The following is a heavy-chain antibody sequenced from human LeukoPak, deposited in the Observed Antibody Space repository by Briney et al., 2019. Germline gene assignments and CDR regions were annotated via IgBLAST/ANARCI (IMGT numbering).Heavy chain of an antibody. V-gene: IGHV4-61*01. CDR1: GASVSSGSYY. CDR3: ARERGWFGEFLFDY. CDR2: IYYSGST. D-gene: IGHD3-10*01. J-gene: IGHJ4*02. Sequence: SETLSLTCSVSGASVSSGSYYWSWIRQPPGKGLEWIGYIYYSGSTNYNPSLKSRVTISVDTSKNQFSLKLSSVTAADTAVYYCARERGWFGEFLFDYWGQGTLVTVSS.